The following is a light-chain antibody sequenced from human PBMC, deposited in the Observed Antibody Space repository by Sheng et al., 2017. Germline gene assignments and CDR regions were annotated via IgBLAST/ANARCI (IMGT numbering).Light chain of an antibody. CDR2: EVN. J-gene: IGLJ3*02. CDR3: SAYAVNSKWV. Sequence: QSALTQPPSASGSPGQSVAISCTGTSSDVGGHNHVSWFQQHPGKAPKLIIYEVNQRPSGVPDRFSGSRSGNTASLTVSGLQAEDEADYHCSAYAVNSKWVFGGGTKLTVL. V-gene: IGLV2-8*01. CDR1: SSDVGGHNH.